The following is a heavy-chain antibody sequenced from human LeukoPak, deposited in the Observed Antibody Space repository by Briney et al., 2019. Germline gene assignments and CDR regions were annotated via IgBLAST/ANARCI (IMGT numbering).Heavy chain of an antibody. J-gene: IGHJ4*02. Sequence: PGRSLRLSCAASGFTFSSYGMHWVRQAPGKGLEWVAVIWYDGSNKYYADSVKGRFTISRDNSKNTLYLQMNSLRAEDTAVYYCARDSDYYDSSCYYGYWGQGTLVTVSS. CDR3: ARDSDYYDSSCYYGY. V-gene: IGHV3-33*01. D-gene: IGHD3-22*01. CDR1: GFTFSSYG. CDR2: IWYDGSNK.